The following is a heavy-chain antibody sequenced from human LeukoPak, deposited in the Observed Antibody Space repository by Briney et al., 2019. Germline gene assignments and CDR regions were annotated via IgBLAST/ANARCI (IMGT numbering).Heavy chain of an antibody. Sequence: GGSLRLSCAASGFTFSSYDSHWVRQAPGKGLEWVAVISYDGSNKYYTDSVKGRFTISRDNSKNTLYLQMNSLRPEDTAVYYCARAYRYGMDVWGQGTTVTVSS. D-gene: IGHD2-21*01. J-gene: IGHJ6*02. CDR1: GFTFSSYD. V-gene: IGHV3-30*03. CDR3: ARAYRYGMDV. CDR2: ISYDGSNK.